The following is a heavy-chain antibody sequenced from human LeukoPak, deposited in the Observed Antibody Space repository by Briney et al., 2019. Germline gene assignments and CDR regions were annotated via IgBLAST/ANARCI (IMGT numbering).Heavy chain of an antibody. V-gene: IGHV3-48*03. CDR3: AELGITMIRGV. CDR1: GFTFSSYE. J-gene: IGHJ6*04. CDR2: ISSSGSTI. D-gene: IGHD3-22*01. Sequence: RAGGSLRLSCAASGFTFSSYEMNWLRQAPGKGLEWVSYISSSGSTIYYADSVKGRFTISRDNAKNSLYLQMNSLRAEDTAVYYCAELGITMIRGVWGKGTTVTISS.